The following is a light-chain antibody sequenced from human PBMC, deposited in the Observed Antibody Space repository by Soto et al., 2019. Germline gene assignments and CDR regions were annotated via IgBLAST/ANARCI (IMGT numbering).Light chain of an antibody. CDR3: QVWDSSVLHHV. Sequence: SYELTQSPSVSVAPGRTARITCGGNNIGSKNVHWFQQRPGQAPVLVVFDDDDRPSGIPDRFSGSNSGNTATLTISRVEAGDEADYYCQVWDSSVLHHVFGTGTKVTVL. V-gene: IGLV3-21*02. J-gene: IGLJ1*01. CDR2: DDD. CDR1: NIGSKN.